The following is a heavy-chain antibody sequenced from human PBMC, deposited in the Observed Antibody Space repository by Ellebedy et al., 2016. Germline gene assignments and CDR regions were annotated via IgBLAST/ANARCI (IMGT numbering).Heavy chain of an antibody. V-gene: IGHV3-7*01. CDR3: ARETTDFWSGPPVD. CDR1: GFTFSSYW. D-gene: IGHD3-3*01. J-gene: IGHJ4*02. CDR2: IKQDGSEK. Sequence: GESLKISCAASGFTFSSYWMSWVRQAPGKGLEWVANIKQDGSEKYYVDSVKGRFTISRDNAKNSLYLQMNSLRAEDTAVYYCARETTDFWSGPPVDWGQGTLVTVSS.